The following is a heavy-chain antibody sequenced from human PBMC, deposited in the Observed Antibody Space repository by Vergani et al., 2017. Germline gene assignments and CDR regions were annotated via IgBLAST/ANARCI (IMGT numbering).Heavy chain of an antibody. J-gene: IGHJ4*02. CDR3: AKDNVPGYYDSSGYCDY. D-gene: IGHD3-22*01. Sequence: EQLVESGGGVVQPGGSLRLSCTLSGFTLNTYGIHWVRQAPGKGLEWVSFIRYDGSSEYYGDSVKGRFTISRDKSQNTVNLQMNSLRTEDTAVYYCAKDNVPGYYDSSGYCDYWGQGTLVTVSS. V-gene: IGHV3-30*02. CDR1: GFTLNTYG. CDR2: IRYDGSSE.